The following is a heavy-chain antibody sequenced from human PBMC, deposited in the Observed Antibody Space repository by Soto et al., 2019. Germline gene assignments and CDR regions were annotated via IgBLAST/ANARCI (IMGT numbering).Heavy chain of an antibody. D-gene: IGHD5-12*01. Sequence: GGSLRLSCAASGFTFSSYAMSWVRQAPGKGLERVSVISGSGSSTYYADSVKGRFTISRDNSKNTLYLQMNSLRAEDTAVYYCASLLEMATPGLYYGMDVWGQGTTVTVSS. V-gene: IGHV3-23*01. CDR3: ASLLEMATPGLYYGMDV. J-gene: IGHJ6*02. CDR1: GFTFSSYA. CDR2: ISGSGSST.